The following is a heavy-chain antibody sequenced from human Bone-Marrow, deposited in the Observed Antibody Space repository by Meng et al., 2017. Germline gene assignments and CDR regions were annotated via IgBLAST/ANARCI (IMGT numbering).Heavy chain of an antibody. CDR1: GFTVSSNY. CDR2: IYSGGST. V-gene: IGHV3-53*04. CDR3: ARGGNDYGDYDAFDI. Sequence: EVQLVEAGGGLVQPGGSLRLSCAASGFTVSSNYMSWVRQAPGKGLEWVSVIYSGGSTYYADSVKGRFTISRHNSKNTLYLQMNSLRAEDTAVYYCARGGNDYGDYDAFDIWGQGTMVTVSS. D-gene: IGHD4-17*01. J-gene: IGHJ3*02.